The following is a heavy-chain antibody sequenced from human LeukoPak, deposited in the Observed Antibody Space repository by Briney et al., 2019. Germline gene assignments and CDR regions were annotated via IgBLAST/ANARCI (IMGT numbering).Heavy chain of an antibody. CDR1: GFTFSSYA. D-gene: IGHD3-22*01. V-gene: IGHV3-23*01. CDR3: TKRAYDSSGRLDY. CDR2: ISGSSSST. Sequence: GGSLRLSCAASGFTFSSYAMSWVRQAPGKGLEWVSAISGSSSSTYYADSVKGRFTISRDNSKNTLYLQMNSLRAEDTAVYYCTKRAYDSSGRLDYWGQGTLVTVSS. J-gene: IGHJ4*02.